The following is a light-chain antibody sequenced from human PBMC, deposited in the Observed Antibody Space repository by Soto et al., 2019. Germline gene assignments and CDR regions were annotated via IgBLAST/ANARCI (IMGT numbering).Light chain of an antibody. J-gene: IGKJ1*01. V-gene: IGKV3-20*01. CDR1: QSVSSN. CDR3: QQYGSSGT. Sequence: LSLRASQSVSSNLAWYQQKPGQAPRLLIYGASNRATGIPDRFSGSGSGTDFTLTISRLEPEDFAVYYCQQYGSSGTFGQGTKVDIK. CDR2: GAS.